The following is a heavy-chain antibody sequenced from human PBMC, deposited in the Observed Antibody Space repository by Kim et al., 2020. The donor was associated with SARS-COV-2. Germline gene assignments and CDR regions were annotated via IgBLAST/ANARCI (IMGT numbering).Heavy chain of an antibody. CDR2: IRSKVYYYAT. D-gene: IGHD1-1*01. J-gene: IGHJ3*01. CDR3: TRIPGTNLAFWVAFDV. CDR1: GFIFSDSP. Sequence: GGSLRLSCAASGFIFSDSPMHGVRQASGKGLEWVGRIRSKVYYYATSYAASVKGRFTISRDDSESTAYLQMNTLKTEDTAVHYCTRIPGTNLAFWVAFDV. V-gene: IGHV3-73*01.